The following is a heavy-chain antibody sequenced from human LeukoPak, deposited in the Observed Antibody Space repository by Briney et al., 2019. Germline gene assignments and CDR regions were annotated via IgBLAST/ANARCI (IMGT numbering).Heavy chain of an antibody. D-gene: IGHD2-2*01. J-gene: IGHJ4*02. CDR3: AKDIVVVPAARRDRKQQLVS. Sequence: SETLSLTCTVSGDSFSSSNCYWAWIRQPPGKGLEWIGSIYYSGSGNTYFNPSLKNRVTISVDTSKNQFSLKLRYVTAADTAVYYCAKDIVVVPAARRDRKQQLVSWGQGTLVTVSS. V-gene: IGHV4-39*07. CDR2: IYYSGSGNT. CDR1: GDSFSSSNCY.